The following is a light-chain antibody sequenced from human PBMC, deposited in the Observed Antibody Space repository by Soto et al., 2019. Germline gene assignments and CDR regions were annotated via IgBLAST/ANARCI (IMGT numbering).Light chain of an antibody. CDR3: QQFGSSVT. CDR1: QSVSSTY. J-gene: IGKJ5*01. CDR2: RTS. V-gene: IGKV3-20*01. Sequence: EIVMTQSPATLSVSPGERATLSFIASQSVSSTYLAWYQQKPGQAPRLLIYRTSTRATGIPDRFSGSGSGTDFTLTISRLEPEDFAVYYCQQFGSSVTFGQGTRLEI.